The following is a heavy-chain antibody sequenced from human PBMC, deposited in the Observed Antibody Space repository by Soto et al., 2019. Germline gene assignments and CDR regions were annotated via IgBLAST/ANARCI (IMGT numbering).Heavy chain of an antibody. CDR2: INPSNST. D-gene: IGHD2-15*01. CDR1: GYTFTSYY. CDR3: ATVYCSGGSCSSIDY. V-gene: IGHV1-46*03. Sequence: ASVKVSCKASGYTFTSYYMHWVRQAPGQGLEWMGIINPSNSTSYAQKFQGRVTMTRDTSTSTVYMELSSLRSEDTAVYYCATVYCSGGSCSSIDYWGQGTLVTVS. J-gene: IGHJ4*02.